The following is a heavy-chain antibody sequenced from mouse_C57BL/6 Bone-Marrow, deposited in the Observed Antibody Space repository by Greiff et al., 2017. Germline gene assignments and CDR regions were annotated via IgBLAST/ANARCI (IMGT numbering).Heavy chain of an antibody. CDR3: ARWGANWDEGFAY. D-gene: IGHD4-1*01. J-gene: IGHJ3*01. V-gene: IGHV1-18*01. CDR1: GYTFTDYN. CDR2: INPNNGGT. Sequence: VQLQQSGPELVKPGASVKIPCKASGYTFTDYNMDWVKQSHGKSLEWIGDINPNNGGTIHNQKFKGKATLTVDQSSSTAYMELRSLTSEDTAVYYCARWGANWDEGFAYWGQGTLVTVSA.